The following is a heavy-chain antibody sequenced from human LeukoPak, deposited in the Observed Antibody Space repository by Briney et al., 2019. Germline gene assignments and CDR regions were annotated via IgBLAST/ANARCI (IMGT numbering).Heavy chain of an antibody. CDR2: INHSGST. V-gene: IGHV4-34*01. CDR3: ARGSPYGRNWFDP. J-gene: IGHJ5*02. Sequence: SETLSLTCAVYGGSFSGYYWSWIRQPPGKGLEWIGEINHSGSTNYNPSLNSRVTISVDTSKNQFSLKLSSVTAADTAVYYCARGSPYGRNWFDPWGQGTLVTVS. CDR1: GGSFSGYY. D-gene: IGHD3-10*01.